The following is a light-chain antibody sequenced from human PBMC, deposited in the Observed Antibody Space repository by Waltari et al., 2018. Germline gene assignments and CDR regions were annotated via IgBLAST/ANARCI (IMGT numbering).Light chain of an antibody. Sequence: EVVLTQSPATLSLSPGERATLSCRASHKISRYLGWYQQKPGQPPRHLIYDGSNRATGVPDRVTGSGSGTDFTLTISSLEPEDLAVYYCQQRSSWLPLTFGGGTKVEIK. V-gene: IGKV3-11*01. J-gene: IGKJ4*01. CDR3: QQRSSWLPLT. CDR2: DGS. CDR1: HKISRY.